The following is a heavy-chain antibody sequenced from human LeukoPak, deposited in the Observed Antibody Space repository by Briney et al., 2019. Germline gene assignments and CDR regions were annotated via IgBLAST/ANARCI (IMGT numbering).Heavy chain of an antibody. V-gene: IGHV1-18*01. D-gene: IGHD3-10*01. CDR3: ASDQRDVLLWFGDAFDI. CDR2: ISAYNGNT. J-gene: IGHJ3*02. CDR1: GYTFTSYG. Sequence: ASVKVSCKASGYTFTSYGISWVRQAPGQGLEWMGWISAYNGNTNYAQKLQGRVTMTTDTSTSTAYMELRSLRSDDAAVYYCASDQRDVLLWFGDAFDIWGQGTMVTVSS.